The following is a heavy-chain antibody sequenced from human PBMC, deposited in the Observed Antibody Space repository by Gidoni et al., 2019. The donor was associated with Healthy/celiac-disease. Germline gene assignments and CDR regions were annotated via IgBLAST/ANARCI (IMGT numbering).Heavy chain of an antibody. Sequence: EVQLVQSGAEVKKPGATVKISCKVSGYTFTDYYMHWVQQAPGKGLEWMGLVDPEDGETIYAEKFQGRVTITADTSTDTAYMELSSLRSEDTAVYYCATHGHLSYGRLDYYDYGMDVWGQGTTVTVSS. D-gene: IGHD5-18*01. CDR3: ATHGHLSYGRLDYYDYGMDV. CDR1: GYTFTDYY. V-gene: IGHV1-69-2*01. J-gene: IGHJ6*02. CDR2: VDPEDGET.